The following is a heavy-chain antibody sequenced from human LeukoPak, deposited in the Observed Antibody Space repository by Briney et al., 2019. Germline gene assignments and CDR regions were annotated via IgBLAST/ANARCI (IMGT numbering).Heavy chain of an antibody. CDR3: AKDPVYSSGWYDY. D-gene: IGHD6-19*01. CDR1: GFTFNDYY. J-gene: IGHJ4*02. CDR2: ISGNSRNI. V-gene: IGHV3-11*01. Sequence: GGSLRLSCVASGFTFNDYYMSWIRQAPGKGLEWVAYISGNSRNIYYADSVKGRFTISRDNSKNTLYLQMNSLRAEDTAVYYCAKDPVYSSGWYDYWGQGTLVTVSS.